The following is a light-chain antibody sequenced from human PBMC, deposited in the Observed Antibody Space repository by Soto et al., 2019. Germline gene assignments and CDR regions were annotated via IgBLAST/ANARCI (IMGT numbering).Light chain of an antibody. CDR1: NSDVGVYNY. CDR2: DVS. Sequence: QSVLTQPRSVSGSPGQSVTISCTGTNSDVGVYNYVSWYQQYPGKAPKIMIYDVSKRPSGVPDRFSGSKSDNTASLTISGLQAEDEADYYCSSYTSSTTLYVFGTGTKVTVL. J-gene: IGLJ1*01. V-gene: IGLV2-11*01. CDR3: SSYTSSTTLYV.